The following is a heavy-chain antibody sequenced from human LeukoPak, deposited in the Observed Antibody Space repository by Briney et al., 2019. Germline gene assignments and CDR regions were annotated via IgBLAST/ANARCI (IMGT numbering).Heavy chain of an antibody. V-gene: IGHV4-59*12. CDR3: ARGRSYYYYYMDV. J-gene: IGHJ6*03. Sequence: PSETLSLTCTVSGGSISSYYWSWIRQPPGKGLEWIGYIYYSGSTNYNPSLKSRVTISVDTSKNQFSLKLSSVTAADTAVYYCARGRSYYYYYMDVWGKGTTVTVSS. CDR1: GGSISSYY. CDR2: IYYSGST.